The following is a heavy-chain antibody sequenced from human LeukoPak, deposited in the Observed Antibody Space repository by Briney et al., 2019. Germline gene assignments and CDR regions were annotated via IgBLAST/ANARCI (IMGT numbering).Heavy chain of an antibody. J-gene: IGHJ4*02. CDR2: ISGRGDST. CDR1: GFTFNTYV. D-gene: IGHD5-24*01. V-gene: IGHV3-23*01. CDR3: AKDDRWLQFCC. Sequence: GETLRLSCAASGFTFNTYVMNWVRQAPGKGLEWVSSISGRGDSTFYADSVKGRFTISRDNSKNTLSLQMNSLRAEDTAVYYCAKDDRWLQFCCWGQGTLVTVSA.